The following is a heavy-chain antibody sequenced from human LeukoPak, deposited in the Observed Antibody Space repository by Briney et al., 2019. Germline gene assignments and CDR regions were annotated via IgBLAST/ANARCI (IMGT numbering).Heavy chain of an antibody. Sequence: ASVKVSCKASGGTFTSYAFSWVRQAPGQGLEWMGWISAYSGDTDYAQKLQGRVTMTTDTSTSTAYMELRSLRSDDTAVYYCARGYCSSTSCYSRDKFDFWGQGTLVTVSS. D-gene: IGHD2-2*01. CDR1: GGTFTSYA. V-gene: IGHV1-18*01. CDR2: ISAYSGDT. J-gene: IGHJ4*02. CDR3: ARGYCSSTSCYSRDKFDF.